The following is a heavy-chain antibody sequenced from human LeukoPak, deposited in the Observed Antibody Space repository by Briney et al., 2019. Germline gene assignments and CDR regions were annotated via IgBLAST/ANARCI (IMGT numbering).Heavy chain of an antibody. CDR2: IYYTGTT. J-gene: IGHJ4*02. CDR3: ARASRNYYFDY. V-gene: IGHV4-59*01. Sequence: SETLSLTCTVSGGSISRYYWSWIRQPPGKGLEWIGFIYYTGTTYYNPSLKSRVTISVDTSKNQFSLKLSSVTAADTAVYYCARASRNYYFDYWGQGTLVTVSS. CDR1: GGSISRYY.